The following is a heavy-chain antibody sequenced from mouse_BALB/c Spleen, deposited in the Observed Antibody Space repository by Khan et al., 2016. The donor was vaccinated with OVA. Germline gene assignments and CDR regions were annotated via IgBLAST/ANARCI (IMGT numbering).Heavy chain of an antibody. CDR1: GFSLTSYG. D-gene: IGHD1-2*01. CDR2: IWAGGST. J-gene: IGHJ4*01. Sequence: QVQLKESGPGLVAPSQSLSITCTVSGFSLTSYGVHWVRQPPGKGLEWLGVIWAGGSTNYNSALMSRLSISKDNSKSQVFLKMNSLLTDDTAIYYFAREPPIHYYGYRAMDYWGQGTSVTVSS. CDR3: AREPPIHYYGYRAMDY. V-gene: IGHV2-9*02.